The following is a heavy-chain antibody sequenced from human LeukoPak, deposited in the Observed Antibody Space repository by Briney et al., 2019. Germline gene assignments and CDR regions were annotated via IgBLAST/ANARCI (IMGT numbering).Heavy chain of an antibody. CDR1: GGSISSSSYY. CDR3: ARNKAAGEQLEEGWFDP. D-gene: IGHD6-13*01. Sequence: KASVTLSLTCTVAGGSISSSSYYWGWIRQPPGKGLEWIGSIYYSGSTYYNPSLKSRVTISVDTSKNQFSLKLSSVTAADTAVYYCARNKAAGEQLEEGWFDPWGQGTLVTVSS. V-gene: IGHV4-39*01. J-gene: IGHJ5*02. CDR2: IYYSGST.